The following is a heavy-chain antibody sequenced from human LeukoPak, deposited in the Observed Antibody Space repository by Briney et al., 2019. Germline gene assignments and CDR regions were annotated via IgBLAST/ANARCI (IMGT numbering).Heavy chain of an antibody. CDR2: IKTDGSQI. D-gene: IGHD3-22*01. Sequence: PGGSLRLSCVASGFTFSSYWMTWVRQAPGKGLEWVANIKTDGSQIYYVDSVKGRFTISRDNAKNSLYLQMNSLRAEDTAVYYCARAPAHYYDSSDHYYVGESYFDYWGQGTLVTVSS. J-gene: IGHJ4*02. V-gene: IGHV3-7*01. CDR3: ARAPAHYYDSSDHYYVGESYFDY. CDR1: GFTFSSYW.